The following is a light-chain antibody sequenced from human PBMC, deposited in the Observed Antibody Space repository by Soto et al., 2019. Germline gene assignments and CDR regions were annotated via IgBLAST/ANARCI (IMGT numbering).Light chain of an antibody. CDR1: QSISSW. V-gene: IGKV1-5*03. CDR3: QQYNSYPT. Sequence: DIQMTQSPSTLSASVGDRVTITCRASQSISSWLAWYQQKPGKAPKVLIYKASSLESGVPSRFSGSGSGTEFTLTISSLQPDDFATYYGQQYNSYPTFGQGTRLEIK. J-gene: IGKJ5*01. CDR2: KAS.